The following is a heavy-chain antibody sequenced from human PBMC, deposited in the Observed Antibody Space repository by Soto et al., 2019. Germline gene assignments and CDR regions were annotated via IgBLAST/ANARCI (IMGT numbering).Heavy chain of an antibody. CDR2: ISGYSGNT. J-gene: IGHJ3*01. Sequence: ASVKVSCKASGYIFSSFHINWVRQAPGQGLEWMGWISGYSGNTKYAQNLQGRLTLTTDTSTNTAYMELRSLRSDDTAVYYCARDVYGFVTAFDLWGQGTVVTVSS. D-gene: IGHD3-10*01. CDR3: ARDVYGFVTAFDL. V-gene: IGHV1-18*01. CDR1: GYIFSSFH.